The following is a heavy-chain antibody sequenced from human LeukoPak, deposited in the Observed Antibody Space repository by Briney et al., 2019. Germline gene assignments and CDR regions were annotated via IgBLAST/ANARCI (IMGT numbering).Heavy chain of an antibody. J-gene: IGHJ4*02. Sequence: ASVKVSCKTSGYTFTTYGISWLRQAPGQGLEWMGWISAHKGETEYAQKFQGRVAMTREISTSTAYMELQSLTSDDTAVYYCARADIIVVAGSTPVGSGFEYWGQGALITVS. CDR1: GYTFTTYG. CDR2: ISAHKGET. CDR3: ARADIIVVAGSTPVGSGFEY. D-gene: IGHD2-15*01. V-gene: IGHV1-18*01.